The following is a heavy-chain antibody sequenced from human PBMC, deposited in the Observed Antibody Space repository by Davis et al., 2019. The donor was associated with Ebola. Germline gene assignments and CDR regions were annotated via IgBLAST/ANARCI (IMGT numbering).Heavy chain of an antibody. J-gene: IGHJ4*02. CDR1: GLIFSNYA. V-gene: IGHV3-23*01. CDR3: ATTQWLREFDN. Sequence: GGSLRLSCAASGLIFSNYAMSWVRQAPGKGLEWVSAISGSGGNTYYADSVKGRFTISRDKSNNTLYLEMNSLRVDDTAVYYCATTQWLREFDNWGQGTLVTVSS. D-gene: IGHD6-19*01. CDR2: ISGSGGNT.